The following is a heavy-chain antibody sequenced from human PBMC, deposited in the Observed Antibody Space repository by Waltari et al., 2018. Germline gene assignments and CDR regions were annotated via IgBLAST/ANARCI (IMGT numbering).Heavy chain of an antibody. CDR3: ARQASVGYPYYFDY. J-gene: IGHJ4*02. CDR1: GYTFTGYY. V-gene: IGHV1-2*06. CDR2: INPNSGGT. Sequence: QVQLVQSGAEVKKPGASVKVSCKASGYTFTGYYMHWGRQSPGQGLEWMGRINPNSGGTNYEQKFQGRVTMTRDTSISTAYMELSRLRSDDTAVYYCARQASVGYPYYFDYWGQGTLVTVSS. D-gene: IGHD5-12*01.